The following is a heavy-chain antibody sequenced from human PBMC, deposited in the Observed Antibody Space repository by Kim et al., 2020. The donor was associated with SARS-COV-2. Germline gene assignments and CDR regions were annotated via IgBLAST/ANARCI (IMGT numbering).Heavy chain of an antibody. J-gene: IGHJ4*02. Sequence: GGSLRLSCAASGFTFSSYGMHWVRQAPGKGLEWVAVISYDGSNKYYADSVKGRFTISRDNSKNTLYLQMNSLRAEDTAVYYCAKIYSSRSDYWGQGTLVTVSS. CDR2: ISYDGSNK. D-gene: IGHD6-13*01. CDR3: AKIYSSRSDY. CDR1: GFTFSSYG. V-gene: IGHV3-30*18.